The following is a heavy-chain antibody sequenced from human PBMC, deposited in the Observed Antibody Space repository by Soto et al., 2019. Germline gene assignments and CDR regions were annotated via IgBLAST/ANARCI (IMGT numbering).Heavy chain of an antibody. D-gene: IGHD3-9*01. CDR2: IYPGDSDT. CDR3: ARGPGDILTGFPAYYFDY. V-gene: IGHV5-51*03. Sequence: EVQLVQSGAEVKKPGESLKISCKGSGYSFTTYWIGWVRQMPGKGLELMGIIYPGDSDTRYSPSFQGQVTISADKSISTAFLQWSSLKASDTARYYCARGPGDILTGFPAYYFDYWGQGSQVTVSS. J-gene: IGHJ4*02. CDR1: GYSFTTYW.